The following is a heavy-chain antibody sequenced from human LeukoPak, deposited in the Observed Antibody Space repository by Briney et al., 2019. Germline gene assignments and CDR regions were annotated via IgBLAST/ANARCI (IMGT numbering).Heavy chain of an antibody. CDR3: AAQDTAANDY. V-gene: IGHV4-38-2*02. D-gene: IGHD5-18*01. CDR2: IYHSGST. J-gene: IGHJ4*02. CDR1: GYSISSGYY. Sequence: PSETLSLTCTVSGYSISSGYYWGWIRQPPGKGLEWIGSIYHSGSTYYNPSLKSRVTISVDTSKNQFSLKLSSVTAADTAVYYCAAQDTAANDYWGQGTLVTVSS.